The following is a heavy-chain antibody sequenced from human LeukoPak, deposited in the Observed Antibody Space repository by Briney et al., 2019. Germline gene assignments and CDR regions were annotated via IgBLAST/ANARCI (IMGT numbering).Heavy chain of an antibody. CDR3: ARAKGYSGYDYWFDP. D-gene: IGHD5-12*01. J-gene: IGHJ5*02. CDR2: INPNSGGT. CDR1: GYTFTDYY. Sequence: ASVTVSCKASGYTFTDYYMHWVRQAPGQGLEWMGWINPNSGGTKYAQKFQGRVTMTRDTSISIAYMELSRLRSDDTAVYYCARAKGYSGYDYWFDPWGQGTLVTVSS. V-gene: IGHV1-2*02.